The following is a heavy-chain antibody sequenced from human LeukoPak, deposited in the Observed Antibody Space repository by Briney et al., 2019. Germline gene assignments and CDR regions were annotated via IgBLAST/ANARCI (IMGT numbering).Heavy chain of an antibody. CDR1: GFTFNNYA. D-gene: IGHD6-19*01. J-gene: IGHJ4*02. CDR2: IRSRTQDYAT. Sequence: GGSLRLSCAAAGFTFNNYAMSWVRQASGKGLEWVGRIRSRTQDYATAYAAAVKDRFIISRDDSKNTAYLQMNSLRTEDTAVYYCTRLGYSSGWSDYWGQGALVTVSS. CDR3: TRLGYSSGWSDY. V-gene: IGHV3-73*01.